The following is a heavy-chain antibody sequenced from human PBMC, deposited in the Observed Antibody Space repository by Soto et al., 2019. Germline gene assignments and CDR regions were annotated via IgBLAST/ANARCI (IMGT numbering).Heavy chain of an antibody. CDR2: IYYSGST. D-gene: IGHD3-10*01. J-gene: IGHJ6*02. CDR1: GGSISSSSYY. Sequence: SETLSLTCTVSGGSISSSSYYWGWIRQPPGKGLEWIGSIYYSGSTYYNPSLKSRVTISVDTSKNQFSLKLSSVTAADTAGYYCARTGGSGSYWSDYYYYGMDVWGQGTTVT. CDR3: ARTGGSGSYWSDYYYYGMDV. V-gene: IGHV4-39*01.